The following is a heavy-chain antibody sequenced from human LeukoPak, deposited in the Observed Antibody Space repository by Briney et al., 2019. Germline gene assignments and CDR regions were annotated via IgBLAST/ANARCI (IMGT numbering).Heavy chain of an antibody. V-gene: IGHV3-33*08. CDR2: IWYDGSNK. CDR1: GFTFSSYS. Sequence: PGGSLRLSCAASGFTFSSYSMHWVRQAPGKGLEWVAVIWYDGSNKYYADSVKGRFTISRDSSKDTLYLQMNSLRAEDTAVYYCARDGGPYDSSGYYGYWGQGTLVTVSS. D-gene: IGHD3-22*01. CDR3: ARDGGPYDSSGYYGY. J-gene: IGHJ4*02.